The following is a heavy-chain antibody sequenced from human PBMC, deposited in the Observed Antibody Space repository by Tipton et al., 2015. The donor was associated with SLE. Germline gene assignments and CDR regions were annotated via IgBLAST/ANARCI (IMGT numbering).Heavy chain of an antibody. V-gene: IGHV4-59*06. D-gene: IGHD3-10*01. J-gene: IGHJ3*02. CDR2: ISYSGST. CDR3: ARSSRDAFDI. Sequence: TLSLTCTVSGGSLSSHYWSWFRQPPGKGLEWIGYISYSGSTYYNPSLKSRVTISVDTSKNQFSLKLSSVTAADTAVYYCARSSRDAFDIWGKGTMVTVSS. CDR1: GGSLSSHY.